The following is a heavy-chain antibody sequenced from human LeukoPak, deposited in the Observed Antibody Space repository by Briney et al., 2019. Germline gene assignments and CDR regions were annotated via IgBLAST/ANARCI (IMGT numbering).Heavy chain of an antibody. CDR2: MYHNRGT. CDR3: ASYYASGVSAYDYFGMDV. Sequence: SETLSLTCAVSGYSISSGYYWSWIRQPPGKGLEWIGSMYHNRGTYYNPSLKSRVTISMDTSKNQFSLRLSSVTAADTAVYYCASYYASGVSAYDYFGMDVWGKGTTVTVS. D-gene: IGHD3-10*01. J-gene: IGHJ6*04. V-gene: IGHV4-38-2*01. CDR1: GYSISSGYY.